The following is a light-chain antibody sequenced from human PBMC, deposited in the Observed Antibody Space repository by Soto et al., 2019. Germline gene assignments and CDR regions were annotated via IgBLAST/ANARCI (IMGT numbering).Light chain of an antibody. CDR3: QQRSNWPPT. CDR1: QSVSSY. V-gene: IGKV3-11*01. J-gene: IGKJ2*01. CDR2: DAS. Sequence: EIVLTQYPATLSLSPGERATLSCRASQSVSSYLAWYQQKPGQAPRLLIYDASNRATGIPARFSGSGSGTDFSLTISSLEPEDFAFYYCQQRSNWPPTFGQGTKLEIK.